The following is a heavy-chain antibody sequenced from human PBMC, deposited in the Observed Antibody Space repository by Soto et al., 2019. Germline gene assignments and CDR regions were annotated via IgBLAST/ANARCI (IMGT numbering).Heavy chain of an antibody. D-gene: IGHD3-22*01. V-gene: IGHV3-33*01. CDR1: GFTFSSYG. CDR3: VSFRKGSPDSSGYPDF. Sequence: GGSLRLSCAASGFTFSSYGMHWVRQAPGKGLEWVAVIWYDGSNKYYADSVKGRFTISRDNSKNTLYLQMNSLRAEDTAVYYCVSFRKGSPDSSGYPDFWGQGTLVTVSS. CDR2: IWYDGSNK. J-gene: IGHJ4*02.